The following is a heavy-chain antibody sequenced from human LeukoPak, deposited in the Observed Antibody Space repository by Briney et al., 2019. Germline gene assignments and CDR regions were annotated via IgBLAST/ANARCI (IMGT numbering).Heavy chain of an antibody. V-gene: IGHV3-48*01. CDR1: GFTFSSYS. Sequence: PGGSLRLSCAASGFTFSSYSMNWVRQAPGKGLEWVSYISSSSSTIYYADSVKGRFTISRDNAKNSLYLQMNSLRAEDTAVYYCASDYSSGDDAFDIWGQGTIVTVSS. J-gene: IGHJ3*02. CDR3: ASDYSSGDDAFDI. CDR2: ISSSSSTI. D-gene: IGHD3-22*01.